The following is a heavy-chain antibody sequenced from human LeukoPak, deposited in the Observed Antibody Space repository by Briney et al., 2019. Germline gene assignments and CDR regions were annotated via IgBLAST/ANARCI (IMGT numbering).Heavy chain of an antibody. Sequence: ASVKVSCKASGYTFTRYAITWVRQAPGQGPEWMGRISVHNGNTNYAQKLQGRVTMTTDTSTSTAYMELRSLRSDDTAVYYCARGGYYNILTGYETADAFDIWGQGTMVTVSP. J-gene: IGHJ3*02. V-gene: IGHV1-18*01. CDR2: ISVHNGNT. D-gene: IGHD3-9*01. CDR1: GYTFTRYA. CDR3: ARGGYYNILTGYETADAFDI.